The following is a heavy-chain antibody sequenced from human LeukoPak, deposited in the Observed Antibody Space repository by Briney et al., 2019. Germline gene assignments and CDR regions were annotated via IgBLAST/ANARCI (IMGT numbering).Heavy chain of an antibody. D-gene: IGHD3-22*01. CDR1: GYTFTSYD. J-gene: IGHJ4*02. CDR2: MNPNSGNT. Sequence: GASVKVSCKASGYTFTSYDINWVRQATGQGLEWMGWMNPNSGNTGYAQKFQGRVTMTGNTSISTAYMELRSLRSDDTAVYYCARGYNYYDSSGYHAPYFDYWGQGTLVTVSS. V-gene: IGHV1-8*01. CDR3: ARGYNYYDSSGYHAPYFDY.